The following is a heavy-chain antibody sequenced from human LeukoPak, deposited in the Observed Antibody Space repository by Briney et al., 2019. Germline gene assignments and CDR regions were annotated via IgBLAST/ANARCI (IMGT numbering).Heavy chain of an antibody. CDR2: ISGSGGST. Sequence: GGSLRLSCAASGFTFSSYAMSGVRQAPGKGLEGVSAISGSGGSTYYADSVKGRFTLSRDNSKNTLYLQMNSLRAEATAVYYCARKNLRSGWFDPWGQGTLVTVSS. CDR3: ARKNLRSGWFDP. CDR1: GFTFSSYA. V-gene: IGHV3-23*01. J-gene: IGHJ5*02. D-gene: IGHD3-16*01.